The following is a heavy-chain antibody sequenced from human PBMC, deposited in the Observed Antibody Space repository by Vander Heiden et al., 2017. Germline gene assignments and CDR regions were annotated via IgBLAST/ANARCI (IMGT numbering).Heavy chain of an antibody. CDR2: INHRGRT. J-gene: IGHJ6*02. CDR3: ARGVRVEGTFYHHYAIDF. V-gene: IGHV4-34*01. D-gene: IGHD3-22*01. CDR1: GGSFGYHS. Sequence: QVQLQQWGAGLLKPSETLSLTCAVYGGSFGYHSWTWLRQSPGKGLEWIGEINHRGRTNYSPSLKSGVTIYIDTSKNQFSLKLNSVIAADTAVYYCARGVRVEGTFYHHYAIDFWGQGTTVTVSS.